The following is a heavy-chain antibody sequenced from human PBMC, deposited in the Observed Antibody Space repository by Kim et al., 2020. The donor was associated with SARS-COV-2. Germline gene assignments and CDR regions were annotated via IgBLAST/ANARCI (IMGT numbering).Heavy chain of an antibody. CDR2: IRDKANSHTT. CDR3: ARKTHGSGWTHFDF. D-gene: IGHD6-19*01. J-gene: IGHJ4*02. V-gene: IGHV3-72*01. Sequence: GGSLRLSCAASGFTFSDYYMDWVRQAPGKGLEWVGHIRDKANSHTTEYAASVKGRFTISRDDSSLYLQMNSLIIEDTAVYFCARKTHGSGWTHFDFWGQGILVTVSS. CDR1: GFTFSDYY.